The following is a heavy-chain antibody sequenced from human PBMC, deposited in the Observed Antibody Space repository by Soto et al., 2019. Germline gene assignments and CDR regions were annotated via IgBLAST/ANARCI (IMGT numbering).Heavy chain of an antibody. CDR1: GGSISSGGYY. CDR2: IYYSGST. CDR3: AREDYSSSSGGAFDI. Sequence: QVQLQESGPGLVKPSQTLSLTCTVSGGSISSGGYYWSWIRQHPGKGLEWIGYIYYSGSTYYNPSRKSRVTISVDTSKNQFSLKLSSVTAADTAVYYCAREDYSSSSGGAFDIWGQGTMVTVSS. J-gene: IGHJ3*02. D-gene: IGHD6-6*01. V-gene: IGHV4-31*03.